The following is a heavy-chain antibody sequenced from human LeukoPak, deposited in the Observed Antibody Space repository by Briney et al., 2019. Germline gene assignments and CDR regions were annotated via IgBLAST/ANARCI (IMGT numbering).Heavy chain of an antibody. V-gene: IGHV4-59*01. CDR3: ARVRSWYYGIDV. CDR2: IYYSGST. D-gene: IGHD3-16*02. Sequence: SETLSLTCTVSGGSISYYYWSWIRQPPGKGLEWIGYIYYSGSTNYSSSLKSRVTISVDTSKNQFSLKLSSVTAADTAVYYCARVRSWYYGIDVCGQGTTVTVSS. CDR1: GGSISYYY. J-gene: IGHJ6*02.